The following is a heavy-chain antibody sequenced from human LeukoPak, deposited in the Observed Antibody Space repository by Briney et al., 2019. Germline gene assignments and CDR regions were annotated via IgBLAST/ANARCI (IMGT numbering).Heavy chain of an antibody. D-gene: IGHD5-24*01. CDR3: ARDRSEMATTDAFDI. V-gene: IGHV1-46*01. J-gene: IGHJ3*02. CDR2: INPSGGST. CDR1: RYTFTSYY. Sequence: ASVKDTFKASRYTFTSYYMHWVRQAPGQGLEWMGIINPSGGSTSYAQKFQGRVTMTRDASTSTVYMELSNLRSEDTAVYYCARDRSEMATTDAFDIWGQGTMVTVSS.